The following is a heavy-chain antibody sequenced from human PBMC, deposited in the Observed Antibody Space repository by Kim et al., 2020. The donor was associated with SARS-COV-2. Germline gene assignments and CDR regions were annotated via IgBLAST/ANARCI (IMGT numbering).Heavy chain of an antibody. CDR3: ARGGTIGVYYYYYYMDV. Sequence: SETLSLTCTVSGGSISSYYWSWIRQPPGKGLEWIGYIYYSGSTNYNPSLKSRVTISVDTSKNQFSLKLSSGTAADTAVYYCARGGTIGVYYYYYYMDVWGKGTTVTVSS. CDR1: GGSISSYY. J-gene: IGHJ6*03. CDR2: IYYSGST. V-gene: IGHV4-59*08. D-gene: IGHD1-26*01.